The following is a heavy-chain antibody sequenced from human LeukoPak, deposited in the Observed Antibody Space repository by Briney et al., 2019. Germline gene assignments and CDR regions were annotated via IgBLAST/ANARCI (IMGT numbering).Heavy chain of an antibody. CDR2: ISYDGSNK. CDR1: GFTFSSYA. Sequence: PGGSLRLPCAASGFTFSSYAMHWVRQAPGKGLEWVAVISYDGSNKYYADSVKGRFTISRDNSKNTLYLQMNSLRAEDTAVYYCHAHNWFDPWGQGTLVTVSS. D-gene: IGHD2-8*01. V-gene: IGHV3-30-3*01. J-gene: IGHJ5*02. CDR3: HAHNWFDP.